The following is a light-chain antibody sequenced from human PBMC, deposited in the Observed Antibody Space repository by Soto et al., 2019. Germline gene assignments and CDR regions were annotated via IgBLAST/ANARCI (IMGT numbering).Light chain of an antibody. V-gene: IGKV3-15*01. CDR2: GAS. Sequence: LWTQSPTTLSVSPGERATLSFRASQSVSTNLAWYQQKPGQVPSLLIYGASTRASGIPARFSGSGSGTEFTLTIGSLQSEDFAVYYCQQYSSSPSFGQGTRLEIK. CDR3: QQYSSSPS. CDR1: QSVSTN. J-gene: IGKJ5*01.